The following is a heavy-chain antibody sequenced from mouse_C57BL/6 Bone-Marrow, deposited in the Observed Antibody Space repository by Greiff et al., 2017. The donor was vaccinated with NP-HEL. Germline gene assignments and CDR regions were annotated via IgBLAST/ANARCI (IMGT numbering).Heavy chain of an antibody. CDR3: ARQPWFAY. J-gene: IGHJ3*01. CDR2: ISNGGGST. V-gene: IGHV5-12*01. CDR1: GFTFSDYY. Sequence: EVKLMESGGGLVQPGGFLKLSCAASGFTFSDYYMYWVRQTPEKRLEWVAYISNGGGSTYYPDTVKGRFTISRDNAKNTLYLQMSRLKSEDTAMYYCARQPWFAYWGQGTLVTVSA.